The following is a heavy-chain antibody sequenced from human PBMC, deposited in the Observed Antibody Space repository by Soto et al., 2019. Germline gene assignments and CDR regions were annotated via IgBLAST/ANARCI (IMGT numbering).Heavy chain of an antibody. CDR1: GFTVRTNG. D-gene: IGHD2-15*01. Sequence: EVQLLESGGGLVQAGGSLRLSCAATGFTVRTNGMSWVRQAPGKGLEWVAFFSSGSSDTHYADSLKGRFAISRDNSKNTLYLQMNSLRVEDTALYYCAGHGGYSYLGQGTLVTVSS. CDR2: FSSGSSDT. J-gene: IGHJ4*02. CDR3: AGHGGYSY. V-gene: IGHV3-23*01.